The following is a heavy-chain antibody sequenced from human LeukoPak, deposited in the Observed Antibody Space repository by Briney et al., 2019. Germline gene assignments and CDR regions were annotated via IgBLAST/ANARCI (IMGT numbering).Heavy chain of an antibody. D-gene: IGHD3-16*01. V-gene: IGHV1-46*01. CDR2: ISPTGSFT. J-gene: IGHJ4*02. Sequence: GASVKVSCKAFGYTFTNNFMHWVRQAPGQGPEWMGLISPTGSFTAYAQKFQGRVTITADESTSTAYMELSSLRSEDTAVYYCARDIDYLLGYWGQGTLVTVSS. CDR1: GYTFTNNF. CDR3: ARDIDYLLGY.